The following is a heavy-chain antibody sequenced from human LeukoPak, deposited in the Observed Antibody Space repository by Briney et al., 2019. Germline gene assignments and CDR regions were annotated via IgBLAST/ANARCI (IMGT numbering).Heavy chain of an antibody. CDR3: ARVGDILWFGELSHIFDY. D-gene: IGHD3-10*01. V-gene: IGHV1-2*02. J-gene: IGHJ4*02. CDR2: INPNSGGT. CDR1: GYTFTGYY. Sequence: ASVKVSCKASGYTFTGYYMHWVRQAPGQGLEWMGWINPNSGGTNYAQKFQGRVTMTRDTSISTAYMELSRLRSDDTAVYYCARVGDILWFGELSHIFDYWGQGTLVTVSS.